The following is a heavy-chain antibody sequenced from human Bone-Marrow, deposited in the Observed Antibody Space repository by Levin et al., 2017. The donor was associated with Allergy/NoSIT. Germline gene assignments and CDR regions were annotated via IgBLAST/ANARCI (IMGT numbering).Heavy chain of an antibody. J-gene: IGHJ5*02. CDR3: ARDECSRGYSYGLTGIWFDP. CDR2: ISYDGSNK. D-gene: IGHD5-18*01. V-gene: IGHV3-30-3*01. Sequence: GESLKISCAASGFTFSSYAMHWVRQAPGKGLEWVAVISYDGSNKYYADSVKGRFTISRDNSKNTLYLQMNSLRAEDTAVYYCARDECSRGYSYGLTGIWFDPWGQGTLVTVSS. CDR1: GFTFSSYA.